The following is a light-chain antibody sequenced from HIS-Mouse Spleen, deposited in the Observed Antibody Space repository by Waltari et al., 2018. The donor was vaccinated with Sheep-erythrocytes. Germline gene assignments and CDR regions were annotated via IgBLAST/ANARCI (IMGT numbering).Light chain of an antibody. CDR2: EGS. V-gene: IGLV2-23*01. J-gene: IGLJ3*02. CDR3: CSYAGSSTPWV. Sequence: QSALTQPASVSGSPGQSITFSCTGTSSDVGRYNLFSWYQQHPGKAPKLMIYEGSKRPSGVSNRFSGSKSGNTASLTISGLQAEDEADYYCCSYAGSSTPWVFGGGTKLTVL. CDR1: SSDVGRYNL.